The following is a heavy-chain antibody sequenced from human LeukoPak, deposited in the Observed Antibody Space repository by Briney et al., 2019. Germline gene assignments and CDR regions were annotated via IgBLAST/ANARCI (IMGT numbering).Heavy chain of an antibody. V-gene: IGHV4-34*01. Sequence: PSETLSLTCAVYGGSFSGYYWSWIRQPPGKGLEWIGEINHSGSTNYNPSLRSRVTISVDTSKNQFSLKLSSVTAADTAVYYCARVVGMAVAGTFDYWGQGTLVTVSS. CDR2: INHSGST. D-gene: IGHD6-19*01. CDR1: GGSFSGYY. CDR3: ARVVGMAVAGTFDY. J-gene: IGHJ4*02.